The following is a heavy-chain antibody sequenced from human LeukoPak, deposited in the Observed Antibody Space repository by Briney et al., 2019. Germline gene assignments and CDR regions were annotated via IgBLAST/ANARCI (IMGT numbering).Heavy chain of an antibody. V-gene: IGHV3-23*01. CDR1: GFNFNNYA. Sequence: GGSLRLSCAASGFNFNNYAMSWARQAPGKGLEWVSSLTGNGGSIYYADSVRGRFTISRDNSKNTLYLQMRSLRVEDTAVYYCAKIEDSYASGIDEYSGQGTLVTVSS. CDR3: AKIEDSYASGIDEY. J-gene: IGHJ4*02. D-gene: IGHD3-10*01. CDR2: LTGNGGSI.